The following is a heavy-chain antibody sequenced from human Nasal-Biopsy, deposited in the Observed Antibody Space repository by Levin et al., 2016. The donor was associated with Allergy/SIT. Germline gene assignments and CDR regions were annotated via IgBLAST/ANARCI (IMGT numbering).Heavy chain of an antibody. CDR2: ISQGGNT. J-gene: IGHJ2*01. CDR3: ARGGYMGYGVLHYWNFDL. CDR1: GGSLSGYF. V-gene: IGHV4-34*01. Sequence: SETLSLTCAVSGGSLSGYFWSWIRQPPGKGLEWIGEISQGGNTNYNPSLKSQVSISVDAPDNQVSLRLTSATAADTAVYYCARGGYMGYGVLHYWNFDLWGRGTLVTVSS. D-gene: IGHD4-17*01.